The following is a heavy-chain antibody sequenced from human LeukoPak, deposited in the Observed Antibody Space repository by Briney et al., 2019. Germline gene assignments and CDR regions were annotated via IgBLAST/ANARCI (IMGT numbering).Heavy chain of an antibody. D-gene: IGHD5-18*01. CDR1: GFTFSSYS. V-gene: IGHV3-21*01. Sequence: GGSLRLSCAASGFTFSSYSMTWVRQAPGKGLEWVSSISSSSSSIYYADSVKGRFTISRDNAKNSLYLQMNSLRAEDTAVYYCTREYRCLPGIYWGQGTLVTVSS. CDR3: TREYRCLPGIY. CDR2: ISSSSSSI. J-gene: IGHJ4*02.